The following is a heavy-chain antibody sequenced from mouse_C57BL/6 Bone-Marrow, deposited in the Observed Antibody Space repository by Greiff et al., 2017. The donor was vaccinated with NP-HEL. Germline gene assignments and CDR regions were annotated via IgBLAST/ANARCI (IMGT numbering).Heavy chain of an antibody. J-gene: IGHJ4*01. Sequence: EVKVEESGPGLVKPSQSLSLTCSVTGYSITSGYYWNWIRQFPGNKLEWMGYISYDGSNNYNPSLKNRISITRDTSKNQFFLKLNSVTTEDTATYYCARDRIYYDYVYAMDYWGQGTSVTVSS. D-gene: IGHD2-4*01. V-gene: IGHV3-6*01. CDR3: ARDRIYYDYVYAMDY. CDR1: GYSITSGYY. CDR2: ISYDGSN.